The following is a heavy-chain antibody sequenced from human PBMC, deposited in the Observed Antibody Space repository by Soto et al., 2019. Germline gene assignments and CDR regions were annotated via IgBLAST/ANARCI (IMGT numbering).Heavy chain of an antibody. CDR1: GFTFSSYA. D-gene: IGHD3-10*01. CDR2: ISGSGGST. Sequence: GGSLRLSCAASGFTFSSYAMSWVRQAPGKGLEWVSAISGSGGSTYYADSVKGRFTISRDNSKNTLYLQMNSLRAEDTAVYYCAKGPLEGGSGSYYNPYDFDYWGQGTLVTVSS. CDR3: AKGPLEGGSGSYYNPYDFDY. V-gene: IGHV3-23*01. J-gene: IGHJ4*02.